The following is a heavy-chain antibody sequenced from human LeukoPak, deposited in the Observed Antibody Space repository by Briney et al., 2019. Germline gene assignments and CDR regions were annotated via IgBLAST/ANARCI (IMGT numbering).Heavy chain of an antibody. Sequence: SVKVSCKASGGTFSSYAISWVRQAPGQGLEWMGRIIPIFGTANYAQKFQGRVTITTDESTSTAYMELSSLRSEDTAVYYCAREGYYDSSGYYSYWGQETLVTVSS. J-gene: IGHJ4*02. CDR3: AREGYYDSSGYYSY. CDR1: GGTFSSYA. CDR2: IIPIFGTA. V-gene: IGHV1-69*05. D-gene: IGHD3-22*01.